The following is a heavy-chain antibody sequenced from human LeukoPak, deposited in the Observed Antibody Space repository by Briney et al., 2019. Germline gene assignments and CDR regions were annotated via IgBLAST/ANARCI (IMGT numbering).Heavy chain of an antibody. Sequence: PSQTLSLTCTVSGGSISSGSYYWSWIRQPAGKGLEWIGRIYTSGSTNYNPSLKSRVTMSVDTSKNQFSLKLSSVTAADTAVYYCARDHPWFDPWGQGTLVTVSS. J-gene: IGHJ5*02. V-gene: IGHV4-61*02. CDR3: ARDHPWFDP. CDR2: IYTSGST. CDR1: GGSISSGSYY.